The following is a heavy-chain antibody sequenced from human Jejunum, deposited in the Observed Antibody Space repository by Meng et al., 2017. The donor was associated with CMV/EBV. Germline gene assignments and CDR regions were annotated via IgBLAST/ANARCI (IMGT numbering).Heavy chain of an antibody. J-gene: IGHJ4*02. CDR3: ARSGIAAAGRFED. V-gene: IGHV4-59*01. CDR1: GGSISSYY. D-gene: IGHD6-13*01. CDR2: IYYSGST. Sequence: VSGGSISSYYWSWIRQPPGKGLEWIGNIYYSGSTNYNPSLKSRGTISVDTSKNQFSLKLSSVTAADTAVYYCARSGIAAAGRFEDWGQGTLVTVSS.